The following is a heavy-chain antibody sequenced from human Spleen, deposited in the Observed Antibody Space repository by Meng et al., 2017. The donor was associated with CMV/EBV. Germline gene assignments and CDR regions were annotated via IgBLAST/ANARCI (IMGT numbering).Heavy chain of an antibody. CDR2: GTHSGNT. V-gene: IGHV4-34*01. Sequence: LRGYYWSWIRQPPGKGLEWIGEGTHSGNTNYNPSLQSRVTISVDTSKNQFSLKLRSVTAADMAVYYCARGPYIVTVPAAVTPGWFDPWGQGTLVTVSS. CDR1: LRGYY. J-gene: IGHJ5*02. CDR3: ARGPYIVTVPAAVTPGWFDP. D-gene: IGHD2-2*01.